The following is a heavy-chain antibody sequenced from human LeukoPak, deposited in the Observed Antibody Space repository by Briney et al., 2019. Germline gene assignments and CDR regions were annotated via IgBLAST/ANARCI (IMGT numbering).Heavy chain of an antibody. CDR3: ARRVTPNSFDY. V-gene: IGHV3-21*01. J-gene: IGHJ4*02. CDR2: ISSSNSSI. Sequence: GGSLRLSCAASGFTFSSYSMNWVRQAPGKGLEWVSSISSSNSSIHYADSVKGRFTISRDNAKSSLYLQMNSLRAEDAAVYYCARRVTPNSFDYWGQGTLVTVSS. CDR1: GFTFSSYS. D-gene: IGHD2-21*02.